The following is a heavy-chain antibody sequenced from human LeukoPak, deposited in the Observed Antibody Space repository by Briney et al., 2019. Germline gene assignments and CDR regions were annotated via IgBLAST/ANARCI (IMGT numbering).Heavy chain of an antibody. D-gene: IGHD5-24*01. CDR3: ARDRYGDGFAHFDY. V-gene: IGHV1-2*02. CDR2: ITPSCGT. J-gene: IGHJ4*02. Sequence: ASVKVSCKASGYTFTSYAMHWVRQAPGQGLEWMGWITPSCGTNYPQKFQGRVAITRDTSITTAYMDLSRLTSDDTAVYCGARDRYGDGFAHFDYWGQGALVTVSS. CDR1: GYTFTSYA.